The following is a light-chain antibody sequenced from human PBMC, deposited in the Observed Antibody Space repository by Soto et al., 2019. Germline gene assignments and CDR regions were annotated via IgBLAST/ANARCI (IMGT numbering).Light chain of an antibody. CDR2: GAS. CDR3: QENGTLPQGGT. V-gene: IGKV3-20*01. CDR1: QSVGSNY. J-gene: IGKJ4*01. Sequence: EIVLTQSPGTLSLSPGERATLSCRASQSVGSNYLAWYQQKPGQAPRLLIYGASSRATGIPDRISGSGSGTDFTLTISRLEPEDFAVYYGQENGTLPQGGTFGGGTKVAIK.